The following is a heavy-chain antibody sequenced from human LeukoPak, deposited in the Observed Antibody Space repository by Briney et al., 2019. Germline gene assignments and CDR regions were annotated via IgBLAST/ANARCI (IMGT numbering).Heavy chain of an antibody. CDR3: ARDGDIVVVVATAKLTSLQYGMYV. Sequence: PGGSLRLSCAASRFTFSSYAMHWVRQAPGKGLEWVAVISYDGSNKYYADSVKGRFTISRDNSKNTLYLQMNSLRPEDTAVYYCARDGDIVVVVATAKLTSLQYGMYVTGHRNTVTVS. CDR1: RFTFSSYA. CDR2: ISYDGSNK. V-gene: IGHV3-30-3*01. J-gene: IGHJ6*02. D-gene: IGHD2-15*01.